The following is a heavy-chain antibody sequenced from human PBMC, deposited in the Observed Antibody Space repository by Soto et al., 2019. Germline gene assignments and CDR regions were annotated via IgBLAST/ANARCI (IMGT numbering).Heavy chain of an antibody. CDR2: INPIVSMS. CDR3: AASYGSGYRAFDY. D-gene: IGHD3-10*01. J-gene: IGHJ4*02. CDR1: GDTFSFYT. Sequence: QVQLVQSGTEVKKPGSSVKVSCKASGDTFSFYTTSWVRQAPGLGLEWVGRINPIVSMSNYAQKFQGRVSMTADKSTSTAYMELRSLRSDDTAMYFCAASYGSGYRAFDYWGQGALVIVSS. V-gene: IGHV1-69*02.